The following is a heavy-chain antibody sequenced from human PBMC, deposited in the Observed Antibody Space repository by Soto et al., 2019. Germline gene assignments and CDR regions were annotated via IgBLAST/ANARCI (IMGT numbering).Heavy chain of an antibody. J-gene: IGHJ4*02. CDR3: AKDRLGGGSCQDY. CDR2: ISYDGSDE. V-gene: IGHV3-30*18. D-gene: IGHD2-15*01. CDR1: GFTFSSYG. Sequence: QVQLVESGGGVGQPGRSLRLSCAASGFTFSSYGMNWVRQAPGKGLEWVAVISYDGSDEYYADSVKGRFTISRDNSKNALVLQRTSLRAEDTAVYYGAKDRLGGGSCQDYWGQGTLVTVSS.